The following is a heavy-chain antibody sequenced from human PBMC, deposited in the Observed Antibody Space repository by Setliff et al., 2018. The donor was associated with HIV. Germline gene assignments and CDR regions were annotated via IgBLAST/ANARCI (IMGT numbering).Heavy chain of an antibody. Sequence: GGSLRLSCAASGFTFSGYNLNWVRQAPGKGLEWVSSISGSQTYYVDSVKGRFTISRDTAKNSLFLQMNSLRAEDTAMYYCTRNIGSGTYWGSWYYMDVWGKGTTVTVSS. CDR2: ISGSQT. CDR3: TRNIGSGTYWGSWYYMDV. D-gene: IGHD1-26*01. V-gene: IGHV3-21*04. CDR1: GFTFSGYN. J-gene: IGHJ6*03.